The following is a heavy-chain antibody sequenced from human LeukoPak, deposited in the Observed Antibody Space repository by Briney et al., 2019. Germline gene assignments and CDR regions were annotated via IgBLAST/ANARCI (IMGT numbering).Heavy chain of an antibody. CDR3: AKDSYSGYEGLFDY. Sequence: GGSLRLSCAASGFTFDDYAMHWVRQAPGKGLEWASGISWNSGSIGYADSVKGRFTISRDNAKNSLYLQMNSLRAEDTALYYCAKDSYSGYEGLFDYWGQGTLVTVSS. D-gene: IGHD5-12*01. CDR2: ISWNSGSI. V-gene: IGHV3-9*01. CDR1: GFTFDDYA. J-gene: IGHJ4*02.